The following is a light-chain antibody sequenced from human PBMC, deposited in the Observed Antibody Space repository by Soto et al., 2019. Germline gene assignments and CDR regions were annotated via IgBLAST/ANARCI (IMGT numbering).Light chain of an antibody. Sequence: EIVLTQSPATLSLSPGERATLSCRASQSVGSYLAWDQQKPGQPPRLLIYDASNRATGIPARFSGSGSGTDFTLTISSLEPEDVAVYYCQQRSNWPPITFGQGTRLEI. CDR3: QQRSNWPPIT. J-gene: IGKJ5*01. CDR2: DAS. V-gene: IGKV3-11*01. CDR1: QSVGSY.